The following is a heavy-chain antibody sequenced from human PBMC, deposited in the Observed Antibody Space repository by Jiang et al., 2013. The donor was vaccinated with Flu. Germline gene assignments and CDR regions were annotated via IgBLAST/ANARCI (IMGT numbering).Heavy chain of an antibody. CDR1: GYTFTSYG. V-gene: IGHV1-18*01. Sequence: SGAEVKKPGASVKVSCKASGYTFTSYGISWVRQAPGQGLEWMGWISAYNGNTNYAQRLQGRVTMTTDTSTSTAYMELRSLRSDDTAVYYCARIPYYGSGTHYYYYGMDVWGQGTTVTVSS. J-gene: IGHJ6*02. CDR2: ISAYNGNT. CDR3: ARIPYYGSGTHYYYYGMDV. D-gene: IGHD3-10*01.